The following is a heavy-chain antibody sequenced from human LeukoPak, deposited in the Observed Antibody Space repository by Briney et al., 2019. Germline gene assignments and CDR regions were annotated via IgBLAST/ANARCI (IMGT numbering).Heavy chain of an antibody. CDR3: ARRGRNSSGWQDYL. Sequence: SETLSLTCTVSGGSISSYYWSWIRQPPGRRLEWIANIYHTGSTNYNPSLSSRVAISIDTAKNQFSLKLTSVTAADTAVYYCARRGRNSSGWQDYLWGQGTLVTVSS. V-gene: IGHV4-59*01. D-gene: IGHD6-25*01. CDR1: GGSISSYY. J-gene: IGHJ4*02. CDR2: IYHTGST.